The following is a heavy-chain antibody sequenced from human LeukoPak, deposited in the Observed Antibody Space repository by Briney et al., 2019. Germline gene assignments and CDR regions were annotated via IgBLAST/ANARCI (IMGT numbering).Heavy chain of an antibody. J-gene: IGHJ4*02. CDR1: GFTFSSYA. CDR2: ISGSGGST. Sequence: AGGSLRLSCAASGFTFSSYAMSWVRQAPGKGLEWVSAISGSGGSTYYADSVKGRFTISRDNSKNTLYLQMNSLRAEDTAVYYCAKDQGAHYDILTGPDYWGQGTLVTVSS. CDR3: AKDQGAHYDILTGPDY. V-gene: IGHV3-23*01. D-gene: IGHD3-9*01.